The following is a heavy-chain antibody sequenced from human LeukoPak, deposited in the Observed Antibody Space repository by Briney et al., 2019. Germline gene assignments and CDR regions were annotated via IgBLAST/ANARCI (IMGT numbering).Heavy chain of an antibody. D-gene: IGHD6-6*01. V-gene: IGHV4-59*11. Sequence: SETLSLTCTVSGGSISSHFWTWIRQPPGKGLEWIGYVYYSGNTNYNPSLRSRVTISIDTSKNQFSLNLKSVTAADTAIYYCAREGLAARRGAFDIWGQGTVVSVSS. CDR1: GGSISSHF. CDR2: VYYSGNT. CDR3: AREGLAARRGAFDI. J-gene: IGHJ3*02.